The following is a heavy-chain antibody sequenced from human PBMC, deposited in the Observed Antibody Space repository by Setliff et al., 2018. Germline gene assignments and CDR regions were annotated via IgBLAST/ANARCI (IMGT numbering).Heavy chain of an antibody. CDR1: GASITSHY. J-gene: IGHJ6*04. CDR2: IHNNGRI. D-gene: IGHD3-9*01. CDR3: ARHALSFDSAWDV. Sequence: SETLSLTCSVSGASITSHYWSWIRQPPGKGLEWTAYIHNNGRIKYNPALKSRVTISLDTSKNQFSLNLNSATAADTAVYYCARHALSFDSAWDVWGKGTTVTVSS. V-gene: IGHV4-59*08.